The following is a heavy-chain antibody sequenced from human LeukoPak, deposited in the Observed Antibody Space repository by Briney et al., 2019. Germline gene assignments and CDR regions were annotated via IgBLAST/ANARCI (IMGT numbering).Heavy chain of an antibody. V-gene: IGHV1-18*01. J-gene: IGHJ5*02. CDR2: ISAYNGNT. Sequence: ASVKFSCKASGYTFTSYGISWVRQAPGQGLEWMGWISAYNGNTNYAQKLQGRVTMTTDTSTSTAYMELRSLRSDDTAVYYCARPQEDCSSTSCYPFWSDHWGQGTLVTVSS. D-gene: IGHD2-2*01. CDR1: GYTFTSYG. CDR3: ARPQEDCSSTSCYPFWSDH.